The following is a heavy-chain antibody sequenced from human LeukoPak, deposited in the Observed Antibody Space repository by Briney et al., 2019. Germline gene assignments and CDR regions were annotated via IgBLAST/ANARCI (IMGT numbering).Heavy chain of an antibody. Sequence: GGSLRLSCAASGFTFSDFGIHWVRQAPGKGLGWVAVLSPHAGYEYYADSVQGRFTISRDDSKNTVYLQMNSLRAEDTAVYYCARDWIDRSLDYWGQGTLVTVSS. D-gene: IGHD2-2*03. J-gene: IGHJ4*02. CDR1: GFTFSDFG. V-gene: IGHV3-33*01. CDR3: ARDWIDRSLDY. CDR2: LSPHAGYE.